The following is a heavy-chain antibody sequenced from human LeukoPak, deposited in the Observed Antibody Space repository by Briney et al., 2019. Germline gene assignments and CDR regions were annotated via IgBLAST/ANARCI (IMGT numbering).Heavy chain of an antibody. CDR1: GGTFSSYA. Sequence: ASVKVSCKASGGTFSSYAISWVRQAPGQGLEWMGGIIPIFDTPTYAQKFQGRVTISADRSTSTAYMELSSLRSEDTAMYYCARGIRDYYDSSGYLLGDYWGQGTLVTVSS. CDR3: ARGIRDYYDSSGYLLGDY. J-gene: IGHJ4*02. CDR2: IIPIFDTP. V-gene: IGHV1-69*06. D-gene: IGHD3-22*01.